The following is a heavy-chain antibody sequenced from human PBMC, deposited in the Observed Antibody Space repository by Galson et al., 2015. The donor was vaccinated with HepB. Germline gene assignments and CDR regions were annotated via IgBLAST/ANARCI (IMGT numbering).Heavy chain of an antibody. CDR3: ARDVL. V-gene: IGHV3-7*03. J-gene: IGHJ4*02. D-gene: IGHD2/OR15-2a*01. CDR1: GLIFRNYW. Sequence: SLRLSCAASGLIFRNYWMSWVRQAPGKGLEWVDNIKQDGSEKYYVASVKGRFTISRDNAKNSLYLQMNSLRAEDTAVYYCARDVLWGQGTLVTVSS. CDR2: IKQDGSEK.